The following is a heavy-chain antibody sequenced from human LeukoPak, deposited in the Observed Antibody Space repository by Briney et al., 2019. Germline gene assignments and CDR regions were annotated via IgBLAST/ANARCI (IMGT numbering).Heavy chain of an antibody. CDR1: CGSISSGGYS. V-gene: IGHV4-30-2*01. CDR2: IYHSGST. J-gene: IGHJ4*02. CDR3: AREQRD. Sequence: PSETLSLTCAVSCGSISSGGYSWSWIRQPPGKGLEWIGYIYHSGSTYYNPSLKSRVTISVDRSKNQFSLKLSSVTAADTAVYYCAREQRDWGQGTLATVSS.